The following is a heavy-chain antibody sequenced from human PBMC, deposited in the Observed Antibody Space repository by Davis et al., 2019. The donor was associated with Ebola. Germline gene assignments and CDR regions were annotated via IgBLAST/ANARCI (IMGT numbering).Heavy chain of an antibody. CDR2: IYYSGST. CDR3: AREITYYYDSSGYYNGHYFDY. V-gene: IGHV4-31*03. D-gene: IGHD3-22*01. CDR1: GGSISSGGYY. J-gene: IGHJ4*02. Sequence: LRLSCTVSGGSISSGGYYWSWIRQHPGKGLEWIGYIYYSGSTYYNPSLKSRVTISVDTSKNQFSLKLSSVTAADTAVYYCAREITYYYDSSGYYNGHYFDYWGQGTLVTVSS.